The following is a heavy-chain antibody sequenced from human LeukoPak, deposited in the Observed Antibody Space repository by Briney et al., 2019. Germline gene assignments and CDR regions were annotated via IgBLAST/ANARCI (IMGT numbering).Heavy chain of an antibody. J-gene: IGHJ6*02. V-gene: IGHV3-7*03. CDR3: ARAMDV. CDR1: GFIFSNYW. CDR2: IKQDGSEK. Sequence: GGSLRLSCAGSGFIFSNYWINWVRQAPGKGLEWVANIKQDGSEKNYLDSVKGRFTISRDNAKNSVHLQMNSLRVEDTAVYYCARAMDVRGQGTTVTVSS.